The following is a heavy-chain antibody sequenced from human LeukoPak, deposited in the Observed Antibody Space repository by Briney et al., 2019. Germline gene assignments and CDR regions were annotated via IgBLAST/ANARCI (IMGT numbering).Heavy chain of an antibody. Sequence: GGSLRLSCAVSGFTVSNNYMNWVRQAPGKGLEWVSIIYSGGRTYYADSAKGRFTISRDIFKNTVYLQMNSLRAEDTAVYYCAREGATTAFDYWGQGTLVTASS. CDR2: IYSGGRT. J-gene: IGHJ4*02. V-gene: IGHV3-53*01. CDR1: GFTVSNNY. CDR3: AREGATTAFDY. D-gene: IGHD1-26*01.